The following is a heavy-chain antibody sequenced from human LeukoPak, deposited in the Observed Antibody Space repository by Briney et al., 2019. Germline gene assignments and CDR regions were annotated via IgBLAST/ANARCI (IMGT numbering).Heavy chain of an antibody. CDR2: IYTSGGT. D-gene: IGHD5-24*01. CDR1: GGSISSYY. J-gene: IGHJ4*02. V-gene: IGHV4-4*07. CDR3: ARWGWPGQVTGPLDY. Sequence: PSETLSLTRTVSGGSISSYYWSWIRQPAGKGLEWIGRIYTSGGTNYNPSLKSRVTISVDKSKNQFSLKLSSVTAADTAVYYCARWGWPGQVTGPLDYWGQGTLVTVSS.